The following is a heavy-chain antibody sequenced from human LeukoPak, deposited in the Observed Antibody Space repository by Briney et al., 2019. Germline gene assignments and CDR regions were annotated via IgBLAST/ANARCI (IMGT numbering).Heavy chain of an antibody. CDR2: ISYDGSNK. CDR3: ARGGQEGYNLDY. D-gene: IGHD5-24*01. V-gene: IGHV3-30-3*01. Sequence: SGGSLRLSCAASGFTFSSYAMHWDRQAPGKGLEWVAVISYDGSNKYYADSVKGRFTISRDNSKNTLYLQMNSLRAEDTAVYYCARGGQEGYNLDYWGQGTLVTVSS. CDR1: GFTFSSYA. J-gene: IGHJ4*02.